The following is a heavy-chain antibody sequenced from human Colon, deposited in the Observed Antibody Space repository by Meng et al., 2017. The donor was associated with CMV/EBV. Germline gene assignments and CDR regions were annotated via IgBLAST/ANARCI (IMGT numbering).Heavy chain of an antibody. CDR1: GYTFSDYH. Sequence: QVQLVQSGAEVKNPGASVKVSCKASGYTFSDYHIHWVRQAPGQGLEWMGWINSNSGATDYAQKFQGRLTMTRDTSITTVYMELSSLRSDDTAVYYCARDPSGSRVPFDYWGQGSLVTVSS. D-gene: IGHD1-26*01. J-gene: IGHJ4*02. V-gene: IGHV1-2*02. CDR3: ARDPSGSRVPFDY. CDR2: INSNSGAT.